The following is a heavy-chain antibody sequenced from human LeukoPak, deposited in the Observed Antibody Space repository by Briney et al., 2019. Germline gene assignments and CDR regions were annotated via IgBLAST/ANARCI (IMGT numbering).Heavy chain of an antibody. V-gene: IGHV4-61*01. Sequence: SETLSLTCSVSGDSVTSGSYYWSWIRQPPGKGLEWIGYLYHSANTNYKPSLKSRVTISVDTSNNQFSLILSSVTAADTAVYYCARGDDYKSTLFDYWGQGTLVTVSS. CDR3: ARGDDYKSTLFDY. J-gene: IGHJ4*02. CDR1: GDSVTSGSYY. D-gene: IGHD5-12*01. CDR2: LYHSANT.